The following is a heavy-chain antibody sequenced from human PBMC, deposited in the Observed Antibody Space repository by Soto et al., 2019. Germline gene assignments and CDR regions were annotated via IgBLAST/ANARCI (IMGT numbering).Heavy chain of an antibody. Sequence: QVQLVQSGAEVKKPGSSVKVSCKASGGTLSSYAISWVRQAPGQGLEWMGGIIPIFATANYAQKFQGRVTSTADESSSPAYMELSSLRSEDTAVYYCTRGRYCDSSGYHGVLNWFDPWGQGTLVTVSS. V-gene: IGHV1-69*12. J-gene: IGHJ5*02. CDR3: TRGRYCDSSGYHGVLNWFDP. D-gene: IGHD3-22*01. CDR2: IIPIFATA. CDR1: GGTLSSYA.